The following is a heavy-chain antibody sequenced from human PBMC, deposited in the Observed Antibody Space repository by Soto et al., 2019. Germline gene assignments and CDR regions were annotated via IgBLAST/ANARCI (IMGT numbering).Heavy chain of an antibody. CDR1: GYTFTSYG. Sequence: ASVKVSCKASGYTFTSYGFSWVRQAPGQGLEWMGWISAYNGNTNSAQKVQGRATMTIDTSTTTAYMELRNLRSDDTAVYYCARRVTTNTLDYWGQGTLVTVSS. D-gene: IGHD4-17*01. CDR2: ISAYNGNT. J-gene: IGHJ4*02. CDR3: ARRVTTNTLDY. V-gene: IGHV1-18*01.